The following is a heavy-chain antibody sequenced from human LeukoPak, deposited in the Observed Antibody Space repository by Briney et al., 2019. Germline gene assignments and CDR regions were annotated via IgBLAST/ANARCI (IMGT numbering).Heavy chain of an antibody. CDR2: ISYDGSNK. V-gene: IGHV3-30*18. CDR3: AKTIFGVVIIRGFDY. J-gene: IGHJ4*02. Sequence: QPGGSLRLSCAASGFTFSSYGMHWVRQAPGKGLEWVAVISYDGSNKYYADSVKGRFTISRDNSKNTLYLQMNSLRAEDTAVYYCAKTIFGVVIIRGFDYWGQGTLVTVSS. D-gene: IGHD3-3*01. CDR1: GFTFSSYG.